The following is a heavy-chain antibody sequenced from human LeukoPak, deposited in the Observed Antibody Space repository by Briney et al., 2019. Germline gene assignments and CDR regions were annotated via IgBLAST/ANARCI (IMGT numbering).Heavy chain of an antibody. CDR3: ARTGEATVTNRAYYYYYYMDV. CDR1: GFTFSSYA. D-gene: IGHD4-11*01. Sequence: GGSLRLSCAASGFTFSSYAMSWVRQAPGKGLEWVSAISGSGGSTYYADSVKGRFTISRDNSKNTLYLQMNSLRAEDTAVYYCARTGEATVTNRAYYYYYYMDVWGKGTTVTVSS. V-gene: IGHV3-23*01. J-gene: IGHJ6*03. CDR2: ISGSGGST.